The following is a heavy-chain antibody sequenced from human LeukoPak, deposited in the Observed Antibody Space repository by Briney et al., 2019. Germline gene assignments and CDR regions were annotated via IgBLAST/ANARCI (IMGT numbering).Heavy chain of an antibody. V-gene: IGHV1-46*01. CDR3: ARDQEGFDY. CDR2: IYPRDGST. J-gene: IGHJ4*02. CDR1: GYTFTSNY. Sequence: ASVKVSCKASGYTFTSNYIHWVRQAPGQGLEWMGMIYPRDGSTSYAQKFQGRVTVTRNTSTSTVHMEPSGLRSEDTAVYYCARDQEGFDYWGQGTLVTVSS.